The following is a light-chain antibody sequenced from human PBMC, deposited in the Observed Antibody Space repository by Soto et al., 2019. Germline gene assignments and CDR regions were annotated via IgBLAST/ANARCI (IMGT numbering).Light chain of an antibody. V-gene: IGLV2-11*01. J-gene: IGLJ3*02. CDR3: CSYTRSSTRV. Sequence: QSALTQPRSVSGSPGQSVTISCTGTSSDVGGYNYVSWYQQHPGKAPKLMIYDVSKRPSGVPDRFSGSKSGNTASLTISGLQAEDEADYYCCSYTRSSTRVFGGGTKLTVL. CDR2: DVS. CDR1: SSDVGGYNY.